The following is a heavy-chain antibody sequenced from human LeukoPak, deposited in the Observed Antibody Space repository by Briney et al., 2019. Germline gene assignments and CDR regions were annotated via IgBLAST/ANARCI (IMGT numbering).Heavy chain of an antibody. CDR2: IYSSGAT. J-gene: IGHJ4*02. Sequence: SETLSLTCTVSGGSINSYYWSWIRQPAGKGLEWIGRIYSSGATNYNPSLKSRVTMSVDTSKNQFSLKLNSVTAADTAVYFCARVSSGWSYYFDYWGQGILVTVSS. CDR1: GGSINSYY. V-gene: IGHV4-4*07. CDR3: ARVSSGWSYYFDY. D-gene: IGHD6-19*01.